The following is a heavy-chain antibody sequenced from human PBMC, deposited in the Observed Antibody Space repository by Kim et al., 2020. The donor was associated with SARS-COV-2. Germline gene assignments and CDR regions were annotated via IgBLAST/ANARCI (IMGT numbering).Heavy chain of an antibody. V-gene: IGHV4-59*01. Sequence: YIYYSGSTNYNPSLKSRVTISVDTSKNQFSLKLSSVNAADTAVYYCARSGGISYFWSGYDNYFY. J-gene: IGHJ4*01. CDR3: ARSGGISYFWSGYDNYFY. D-gene: IGHD3-3*01. CDR2: IYYSGST.